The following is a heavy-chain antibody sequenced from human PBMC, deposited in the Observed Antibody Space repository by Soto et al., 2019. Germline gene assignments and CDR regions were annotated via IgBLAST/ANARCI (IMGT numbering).Heavy chain of an antibody. V-gene: IGHV4-34*01. D-gene: IGHD3-3*01. CDR3: AREGVGDFWSGYYRYYYMGV. CDR2: INHSGST. Sequence: SDTLSLTCAVYGGSFSDNYWSWIRQPPGKGLEWIGEINHSGSTNYSPSLKSRVTISVDTSKSQFSLKLSSVTAADTAVYYCAREGVGDFWSGYYRYYYMGVWGKGTTVTVSS. CDR1: GGSFSDNY. J-gene: IGHJ6*03.